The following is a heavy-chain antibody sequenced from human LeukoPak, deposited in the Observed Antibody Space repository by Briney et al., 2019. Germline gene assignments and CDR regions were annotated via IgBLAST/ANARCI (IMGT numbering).Heavy chain of an antibody. D-gene: IGHD3-22*01. V-gene: IGHV1-8*01. Sequence: ASVKVSCKASGYTFTSYDINWVRQATGQGLEWMGWMNPNSGNTGYAQKFQGRVTMTRNTSISTAHMELSSLRSEDTAVYYCARGHYYDRAGDYWGQGTLVTVSS. CDR2: MNPNSGNT. CDR3: ARGHYYDRAGDY. J-gene: IGHJ4*02. CDR1: GYTFTSYD.